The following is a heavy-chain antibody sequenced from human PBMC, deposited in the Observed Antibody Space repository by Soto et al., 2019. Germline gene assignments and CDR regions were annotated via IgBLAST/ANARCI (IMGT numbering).Heavy chain of an antibody. V-gene: IGHV4-39*07. CDR3: AREQRNYYRSGKIDY. D-gene: IGHD3-22*01. CDR2: IYYDGNP. J-gene: IGHJ4*02. CDR1: GASISSNTYY. Sequence: SETLSLTCTVSGASISSNTYYWAWIRRSPGKGLECIGSIYYDGNPYYNPSLKSRVIISVDRSKNQFSLKLSSVTAADTAVYYSAREQRNYYRSGKIDYWGQGTLVTVSS.